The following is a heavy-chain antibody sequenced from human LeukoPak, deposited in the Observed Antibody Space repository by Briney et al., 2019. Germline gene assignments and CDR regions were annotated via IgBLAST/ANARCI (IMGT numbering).Heavy chain of an antibody. CDR2: IYTSGAT. CDR3: ARDAKYYYGSRTYFFFEY. D-gene: IGHD3-10*01. Sequence: SETLSLTCTVSGGSISSYYWSWIRQPAGKGLEWIGHIYTSGATNYNPSLKSRVTMSIDTSKNQFSLKLSSVTAADTAVYYCARDAKYYYGSRTYFFFEYWGQGTLLTVSS. V-gene: IGHV4-4*07. J-gene: IGHJ4*02. CDR1: GGSISSYY.